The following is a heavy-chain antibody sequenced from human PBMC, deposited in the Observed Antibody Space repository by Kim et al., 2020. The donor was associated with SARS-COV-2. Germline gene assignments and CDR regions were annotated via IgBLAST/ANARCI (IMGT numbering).Heavy chain of an antibody. J-gene: IGHJ5*02. V-gene: IGHV4-39*01. Sequence: NPSLKSRVTISVDTSKNQFSLKLSSVTAADTAVYYCARLITMVRGVIITAWGQGTLVTVSS. D-gene: IGHD3-10*01. CDR3: ARLITMVRGVIITA.